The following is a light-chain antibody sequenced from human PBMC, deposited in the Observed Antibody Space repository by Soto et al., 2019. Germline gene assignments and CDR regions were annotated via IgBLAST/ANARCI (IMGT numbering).Light chain of an antibody. V-gene: IGKV3-15*01. CDR1: QSVSSN. CDR2: GAC. CDR3: HQYQNWPPWT. Sequence: DIVLTQSPGTLSLSPGQRATLSCRASQSVSSNLAWYQQKPGQAPRPLIYGACAWATGIPARFSGSGCGSELTLTISSRQSEDVAVCYCHQYQNWPPWTFGQGTKVDI. J-gene: IGKJ1*01.